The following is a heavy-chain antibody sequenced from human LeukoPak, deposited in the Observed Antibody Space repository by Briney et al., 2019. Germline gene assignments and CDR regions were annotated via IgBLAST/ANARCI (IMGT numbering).Heavy chain of an antibody. CDR2: ISNNGGYT. CDR3: AKQLGYCSDGSCYFPY. V-gene: IGHV3-23*01. D-gene: IGHD2-15*01. Sequence: GGSLRLSCAASGFTFSSSAMSWVRQAPGKGLGWVSAISNNGGYTYYADSVQGRFTISRDNSKSTLCLQMNSLRAEDTAVYYCAKQLGYCSDGSCYFPYWSQGTLVTVSS. CDR1: GFTFSSSA. J-gene: IGHJ4*02.